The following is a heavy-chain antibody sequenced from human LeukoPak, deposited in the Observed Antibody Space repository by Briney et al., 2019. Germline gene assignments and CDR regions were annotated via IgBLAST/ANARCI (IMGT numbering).Heavy chain of an antibody. Sequence: GASVKVSCKASGYTLTSYGISWVRQAPGQGLEWMGWIRPYNGNTNYAQKLQGRVTMTTDTSTSTAYMELRSLRSDDAAIYYCARDVEMYYDSSAYGDYWGQGTLVTVSS. CDR3: ARDVEMYYDSSAYGDY. J-gene: IGHJ4*02. V-gene: IGHV1-18*01. D-gene: IGHD3-22*01. CDR2: IRPYNGNT. CDR1: GYTLTSYG.